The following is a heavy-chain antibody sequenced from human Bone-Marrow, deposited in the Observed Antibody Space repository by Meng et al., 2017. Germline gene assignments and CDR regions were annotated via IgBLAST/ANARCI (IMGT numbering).Heavy chain of an antibody. CDR3: ARAAYDIWSGYAP. CDR2: IYHDGST. D-gene: IGHD3-3*01. V-gene: IGHV4-4*02. J-gene: IGHJ5*02. Sequence: QLPLRGSGHVRGKPSGTLSLTCAVSGASIRSSHWWGWVRQPPGKGLEWIGEIYHDGSTNYTPSLKSRVTISVDKSKNQFSLKLSSVTAADTAVYYCARAAYDIWSGYAPWGQGSLVTVSS. CDR1: GASIRSSHW.